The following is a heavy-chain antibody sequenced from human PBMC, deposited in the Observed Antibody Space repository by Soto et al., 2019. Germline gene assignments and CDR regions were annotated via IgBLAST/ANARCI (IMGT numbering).Heavy chain of an antibody. CDR2: ISYDGSNK. CDR3: AREQDY. CDR1: GFTFSSYA. Sequence: QVQLVESGGGVVQPGRSLRLSCAASGFTFSSYAMHWVRQAPGKGLEWVAVISYDGSNKYYADSVKGRFTISRDNSKNTLYLQMNSLRAEDTAVYYCAREQDYWGQGTLVTVSS. J-gene: IGHJ4*02. V-gene: IGHV3-30-3*01.